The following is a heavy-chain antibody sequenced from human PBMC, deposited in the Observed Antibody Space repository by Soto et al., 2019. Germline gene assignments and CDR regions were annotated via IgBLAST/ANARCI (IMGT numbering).Heavy chain of an antibody. CDR1: GYTFTSYA. Sequence: ASVKVSCKASGYTFTSYAMHWVRQAPGQRLEWMGWINAGNGNTKYSQKFQGRVTITRDTSASTAYMELSSLRSEDTAVYYCAAAPGDHYYHYGMDVWGQGTTVTVSS. D-gene: IGHD2-21*02. J-gene: IGHJ6*02. CDR3: AAAPGDHYYHYGMDV. V-gene: IGHV1-3*01. CDR2: INAGNGNT.